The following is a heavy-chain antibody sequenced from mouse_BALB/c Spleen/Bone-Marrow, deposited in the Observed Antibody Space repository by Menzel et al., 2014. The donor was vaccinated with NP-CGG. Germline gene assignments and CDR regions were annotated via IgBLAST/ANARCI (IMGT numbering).Heavy chain of an antibody. V-gene: IGHV1-4*01. CDR2: INPSSGYT. J-gene: IGHJ3*01. CDR3: ARSYYDYDRAWFAY. Sequence: VQLQQSGAELARPGASVKMSCKASGYTFTSYTMHWVKQRPGQGLEWIGYINPSSGYTNYNQKFKDKATLTADKSSSTDYMQLSSLTSEHSVVYYCARSYYDYDRAWFAYWGEGTLVTVAA. CDR1: GYTFTSYT. D-gene: IGHD2-4*01.